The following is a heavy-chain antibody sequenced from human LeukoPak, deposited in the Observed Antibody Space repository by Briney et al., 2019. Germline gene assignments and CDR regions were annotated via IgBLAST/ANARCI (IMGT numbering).Heavy chain of an antibody. CDR3: ARGRITGTDFDY. CDR2: ISYDGSNK. J-gene: IGHJ4*02. V-gene: IGHV3-30*07. Sequence: GRSLRLSCAASGFTFSSYAMHWVRQAPGMGLEWVAVISYDGSNKYYADSVKGRFTISRDNSKNTLYLQMNSLRAEDTAVYYCARGRITGTDFDYWGQGTLVTVSS. CDR1: GFTFSSYA. D-gene: IGHD1-7*01.